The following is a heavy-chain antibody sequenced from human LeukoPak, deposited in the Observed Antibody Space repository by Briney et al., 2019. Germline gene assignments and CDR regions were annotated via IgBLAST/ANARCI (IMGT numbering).Heavy chain of an antibody. J-gene: IGHJ4*02. CDR3: ATLAGYYDFWSGYSPFDY. CDR1: GGSFSGYY. CDR2: INHSGST. D-gene: IGHD3-3*01. Sequence: PSETLSLTCAVYGGSFSGYYWSWIRQPPGKGLEWIGEINHSGSTNYNPSLKSRVTISVDTSKNQFSLKLSSVTAADTAVYYCATLAGYYDFWSGYSPFDYWGQGTLVTVSS. V-gene: IGHV4-34*01.